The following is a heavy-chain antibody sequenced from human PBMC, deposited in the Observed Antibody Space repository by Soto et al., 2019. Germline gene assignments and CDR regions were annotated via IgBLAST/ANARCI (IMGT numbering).Heavy chain of an antibody. D-gene: IGHD3-22*01. CDR3: TTVNGFVHSEYDYYDSSGYYYYGMDV. V-gene: IGHV3-15*07. J-gene: IGHJ6*02. Sequence: GGSLRLSCAASGFTFSNAWMNWVRQAPGKGLEWVGRIKSKTDGGTTDYAAPVKGRFTISRDDSKNTLYLQMNSLKTEDTAVYYCTTVNGFVHSEYDYYDSSGYYYYGMDVWGQGTTVTVSS. CDR2: IKSKTDGGTT. CDR1: GFTFSNAW.